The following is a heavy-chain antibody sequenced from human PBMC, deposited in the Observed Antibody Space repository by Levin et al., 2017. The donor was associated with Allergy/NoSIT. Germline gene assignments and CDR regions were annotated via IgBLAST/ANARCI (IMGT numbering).Heavy chain of an antibody. CDR3: VRDGGYCSGGTCLGPFDI. CDR2: ISWDGSKS. CDR1: GFTFDDYT. V-gene: IGHV3-43*01. Sequence: GGSLRLSCVASGFTFDDYTLHWVRQPPGKGLQWVSLISWDGSKSLYGDSVKGRFTISRDNSKNSLHLQMNSLRIEDTALYYCVRDGGYCSGGTCLGPFDIWGQGTVVTVSS. D-gene: IGHD2-15*01. J-gene: IGHJ3*02.